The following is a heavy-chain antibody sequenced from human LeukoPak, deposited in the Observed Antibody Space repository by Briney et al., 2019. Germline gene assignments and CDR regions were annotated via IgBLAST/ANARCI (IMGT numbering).Heavy chain of an antibody. V-gene: IGHV4-59*01. CDR1: GGSISNYY. D-gene: IGHD3-22*01. CDR3: ARVTGYVIEDYFDY. Sequence: SETLSLTCTVSGGSISNYYWSWIRQPPGKGLEWIGYIYYSGSTNYNPSLKSRVTISVDTSKNQFSLKLSSVTAADTAVYYCARVTGYVIEDYFDYWGQGTLVTVSS. CDR2: IYYSGST. J-gene: IGHJ4*02.